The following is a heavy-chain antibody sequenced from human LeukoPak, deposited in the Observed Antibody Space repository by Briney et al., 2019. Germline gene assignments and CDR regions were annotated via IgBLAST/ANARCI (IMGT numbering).Heavy chain of an antibody. V-gene: IGHV4-34*01. D-gene: IGHD3-10*01. J-gene: IGHJ2*01. CDR3: ARDVRGVTPWYFDL. CDR1: SGSFSGYY. CDR2: INHSGST. Sequence: SETLSLTCAVYSGSFSGYYWSWIRQPPGKGLEWIGEINHSGSTNYNPSLKSRVTISVDTSKNQFSLKLSSVTAADTAVYYCARDVRGVTPWYFDLWGRGTLVTVSS.